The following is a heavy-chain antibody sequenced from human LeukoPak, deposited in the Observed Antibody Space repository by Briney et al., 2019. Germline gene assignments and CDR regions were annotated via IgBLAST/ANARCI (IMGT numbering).Heavy chain of an antibody. CDR2: IYYSGST. D-gene: IGHD1-1*01. J-gene: IGHJ3*02. V-gene: IGHV4-59*01. Sequence: SETLSLTCTVSGGSISSYYWSWIRQPPGKGLEWIGYIYYSGSTNYNPSLKSRVTISVDTSKNQFSLKLSSVTAADTAVYYCARNRWGPTTGTTDAFDIWGQGTMVTVSS. CDR3: ARNRWGPTTGTTDAFDI. CDR1: GGSISSYY.